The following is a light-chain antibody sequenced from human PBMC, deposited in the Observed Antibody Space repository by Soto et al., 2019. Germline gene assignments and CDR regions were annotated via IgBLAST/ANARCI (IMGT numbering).Light chain of an antibody. V-gene: IGLV2-23*01. J-gene: IGLJ2*01. Sequence: QSALTQPASVSGSPGQSITISCTGTSSDVGSYNLVSWYQQHPGKAPKLMIYEGSKRPSGVSNRFSGSKSGSTASLTISGLQAEDEADYHCCSYAGSSTYVVFGGGTKVTVL. CDR3: CSYAGSSTYVV. CDR1: SSDVGSYNL. CDR2: EGS.